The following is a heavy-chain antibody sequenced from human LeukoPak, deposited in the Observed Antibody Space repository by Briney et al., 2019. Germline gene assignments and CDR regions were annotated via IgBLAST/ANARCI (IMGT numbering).Heavy chain of an antibody. CDR2: IIPIFGTA. V-gene: IGHV1-69*13. Sequence: VKVSCKASGGTFSSYAISWVRQAPGQGLEWMGGIIPIFGTANYAQKFQGRVTITADESTSTAYMELSSLRSEDTAVYYCARAVSVYDILTTTRGWFDPWGQGTLVTVSS. J-gene: IGHJ5*02. D-gene: IGHD3-9*01. CDR3: ARAVSVYDILTTTRGWFDP. CDR1: GGTFSSYA.